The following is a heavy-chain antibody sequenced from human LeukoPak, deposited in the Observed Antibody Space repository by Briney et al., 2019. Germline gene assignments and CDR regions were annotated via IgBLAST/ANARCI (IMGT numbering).Heavy chain of an antibody. D-gene: IGHD3-22*01. J-gene: IGHJ4*02. CDR1: GFTFDDYA. Sequence: PGGSLRLSCAASGFTFDDYAMHWVRQAPGKGLEWVSGISWNSGSIGYADSVKGGFTISRDNAKNSLYLEMNSLRGEDTAVYYCTTSDESSGTNWGQGTLVTVSP. V-gene: IGHV3-9*01. CDR2: ISWNSGSI. CDR3: TTSDESSGTN.